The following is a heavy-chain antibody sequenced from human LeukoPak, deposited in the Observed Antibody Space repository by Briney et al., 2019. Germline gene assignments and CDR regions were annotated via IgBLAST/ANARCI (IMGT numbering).Heavy chain of an antibody. J-gene: IGHJ4*02. Sequence: GGSLRLSCAASGFTFSSYGMHWVRQAPGKGLEWVAVISYDGSNKYYADSVKGRFTISRDNSKNTLYLQMNSLRAEDTTVYYCAKKKGAGSSCFDYWGQGTLVTVSS. CDR3: AKKKGAGSSCFDY. CDR2: ISYDGSNK. V-gene: IGHV3-30*18. D-gene: IGHD6-13*01. CDR1: GFTFSSYG.